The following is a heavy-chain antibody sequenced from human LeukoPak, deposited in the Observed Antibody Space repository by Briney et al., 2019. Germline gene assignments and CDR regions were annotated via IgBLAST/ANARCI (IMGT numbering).Heavy chain of an antibody. CDR3: ARGQRGYSYGYVYYYYMDV. CDR2: MNPSSGNT. Sequence: ASVKVSCKASGYTFTSYDINWVRQATGQGLEWMGWMNPSSGNTGYAQKFQGRVTMTRNTSISTAYMELSSLRSEDTAVYYCARGQRGYSYGYVYYYYMDVWGKGTTVTISS. CDR1: GYTFTSYD. V-gene: IGHV1-8*01. D-gene: IGHD5-18*01. J-gene: IGHJ6*03.